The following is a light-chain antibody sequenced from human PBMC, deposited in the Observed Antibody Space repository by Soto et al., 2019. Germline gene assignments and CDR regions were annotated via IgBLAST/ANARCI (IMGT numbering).Light chain of an antibody. V-gene: IGKV1-39*01. J-gene: IGKJ2*02. CDR1: QSISSA. Sequence: DIPMTQSPSSLSASVGDRVTITCRASQSISSALDWYQQKPGKVPKLLIYAASTLQSGVPSRFSGSGFGTDFTLTISSLQPEDFATYYCQLSYSYSCTFGQGTKLEIK. CDR2: AAS. CDR3: QLSYSYSCT.